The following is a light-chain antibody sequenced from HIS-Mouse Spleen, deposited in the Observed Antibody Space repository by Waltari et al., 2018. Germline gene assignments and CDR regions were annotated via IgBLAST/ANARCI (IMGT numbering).Light chain of an antibody. V-gene: IGLV1-47*01. CDR2: RNN. CDR3: AAWDDSLSGPV. CDR1: SSNFGSNY. J-gene: IGLJ3*02. Sequence: QSVLTQPPSASGTPGQRVTISCSGSSSNFGSNYVYWYQQLPGTAPKLPSYRNNQRPSGVPDRFSGSKSGTSASLAISGLRSEDEADYYCAAWDDSLSGPVFGGGTKLTVL.